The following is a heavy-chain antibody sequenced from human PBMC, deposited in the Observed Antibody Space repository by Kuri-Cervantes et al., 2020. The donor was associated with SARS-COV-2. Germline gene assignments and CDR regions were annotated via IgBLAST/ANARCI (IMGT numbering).Heavy chain of an antibody. V-gene: IGHV4-4*08. D-gene: IGHD2-2*01. Sequence: SETLSLTCTVSGGSISSYYWSWIRQPPGKGLEWIGYIYTSGSTNYNPSLKSRVTISVDTSKNQFSLKLSSVTAADTAVYYCARVVPAADEGLYYYYMDVWGKGTTVTVSS. CDR1: GGSISSYY. J-gene: IGHJ6*03. CDR3: ARVVPAADEGLYYYYMDV. CDR2: IYTSGST.